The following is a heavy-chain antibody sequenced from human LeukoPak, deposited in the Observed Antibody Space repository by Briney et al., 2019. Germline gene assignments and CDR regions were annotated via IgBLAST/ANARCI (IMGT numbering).Heavy chain of an antibody. Sequence: GGSLRLSCAASGFAFSNAWMSWVRQAPGKGLEWVCRIKSETDGGTTAYAAPVKGRFTISRDDSKNTLYLQMNSLKTEETAVYYCTTDWAMVRGVTDAFDIWGQGTMVTVSS. CDR3: TTDWAMVRGVTDAFDI. J-gene: IGHJ3*02. CDR1: GFAFSNAW. V-gene: IGHV3-15*01. CDR2: IKSETDGGTT. D-gene: IGHD3-10*01.